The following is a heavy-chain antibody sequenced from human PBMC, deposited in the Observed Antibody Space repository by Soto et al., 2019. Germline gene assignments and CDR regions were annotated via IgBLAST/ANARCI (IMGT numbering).Heavy chain of an antibody. Sequence: PSETLSLTCSVSGGSISSGTSYWSWIRQRPGEGLEWIGYIFYSGGFYYTPSLGGRVIISADTSKNQFTLTLSSVTAADTAVYFCARSMDVTLTVVERDEYFDSWGQGTLVTVSS. CDR2: IFYSGGF. J-gene: IGHJ4*02. D-gene: IGHD3-22*01. CDR3: ARSMDVTLTVVERDEYFDS. CDR1: GGSISSGTSY. V-gene: IGHV4-31*03.